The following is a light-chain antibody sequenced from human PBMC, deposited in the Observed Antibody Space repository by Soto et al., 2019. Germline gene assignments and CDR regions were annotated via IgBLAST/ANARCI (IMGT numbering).Light chain of an antibody. J-gene: IGLJ3*02. CDR1: SSNIGAGYD. CDR2: GNS. Sequence: QSVLTQPPSVSGAPGQRVSISCTGRSSNIGAGYDVHWYQQLPGTAPKLLIYGNSNRPSGVPDRFSGSKSGTSASLAITGLQAEDEADYYCQSYDSSLSGWVLGGGIKLTVL. V-gene: IGLV1-40*01. CDR3: QSYDSSLSGWV.